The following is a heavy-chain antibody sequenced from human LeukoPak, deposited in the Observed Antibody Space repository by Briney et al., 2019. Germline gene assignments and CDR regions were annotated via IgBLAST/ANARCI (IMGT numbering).Heavy chain of an antibody. CDR2: IYYSGST. Sequence: SETLSLTCTVSGGSIDSNYYYWAWIRQPPGKGLECIGAIYYSGSTLYNPSLKSRVTISVDTSKSQFSLSLTSVTDADTALYYCARGKPHSNWFDPWGQGTLVTVSS. CDR1: GGSIDSNYYY. V-gene: IGHV4-39*07. CDR3: ARGKPHSNWFDP. D-gene: IGHD1-14*01. J-gene: IGHJ5*02.